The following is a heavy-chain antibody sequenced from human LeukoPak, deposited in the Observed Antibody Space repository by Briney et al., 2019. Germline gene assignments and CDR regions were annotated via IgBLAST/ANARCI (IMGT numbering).Heavy chain of an antibody. V-gene: IGHV3-48*03. Sequence: GGPLRLSCVASGFTLGSFEMNWVRQAPGKGLEWVSYISRSSSTIYYADSVKGRFTISRDNANNSLYLQMNSLRAEDTAVYYCARDRDSYNWFDPWGQGTLVTVSS. D-gene: IGHD3-10*01. CDR2: ISRSSSTI. CDR1: GFTLGSFE. CDR3: ARDRDSYNWFDP. J-gene: IGHJ5*02.